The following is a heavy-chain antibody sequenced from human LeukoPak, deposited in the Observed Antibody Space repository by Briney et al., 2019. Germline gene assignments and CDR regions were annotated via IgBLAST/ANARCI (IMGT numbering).Heavy chain of an antibody. J-gene: IGHJ4*02. CDR2: IYYSGST. Sequence: PSETLSLTCTVSGGSISSSSYYWGWIRQPPGKGLEWIGSIYYSGSTNYNPSLKSRVTISVDTPKNQFSLKLSSVTAADTAVYYCARSFGDFGSGSFGYWGQGTLVSVSS. D-gene: IGHD3-10*01. V-gene: IGHV4-39*07. CDR3: ARSFGDFGSGSFGY. CDR1: GGSISSSSYY.